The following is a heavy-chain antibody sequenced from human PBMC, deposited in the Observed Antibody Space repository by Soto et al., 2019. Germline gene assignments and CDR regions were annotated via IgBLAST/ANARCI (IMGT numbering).Heavy chain of an antibody. CDR2: INHSGST. CDR3: ARGYYYGSGSQINYYYGMDV. CDR1: GGSFSGYY. D-gene: IGHD3-10*01. J-gene: IGHJ6*02. V-gene: IGHV4-34*01. Sequence: SETLSLTCAVYGGSFSGYYWSRIRQPPGKGLEWIGEINHSGSTNYNPSLKSRVTISVDTSKNQFSLKLSSVTAADTAVYYCARGYYYGSGSQINYYYGMDVWGQGTTVTVSS.